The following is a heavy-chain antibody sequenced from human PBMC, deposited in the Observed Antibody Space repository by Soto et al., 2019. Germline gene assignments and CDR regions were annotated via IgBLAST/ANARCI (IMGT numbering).Heavy chain of an antibody. CDR3: AKGLLPSGSYYAIDY. Sequence: PGGALRLSCAASGFTFSSYAMSWVRQAPGKGLEWVSAISGSGGSTYYADSVKGRFTISRDNSKNTLYLQMNSLRAEDTAGYYCAKGLLPSGSYYAIDYWGQGTLVTVSS. CDR2: ISGSGGST. D-gene: IGHD1-26*01. CDR1: GFTFSSYA. V-gene: IGHV3-23*01. J-gene: IGHJ4*02.